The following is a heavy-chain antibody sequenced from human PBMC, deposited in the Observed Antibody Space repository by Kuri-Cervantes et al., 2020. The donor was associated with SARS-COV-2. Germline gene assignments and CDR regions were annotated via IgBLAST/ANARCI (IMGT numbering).Heavy chain of an antibody. J-gene: IGHJ4*02. Sequence: ASVKVSCKASGGTFSNYLITWVRQAPGQGLEWMGWINPNSGGTNYAQKFQGWVTMTRDTSNSTAYMELSRLRSDDTAVYYCARAGGGNAPRLFDYWGQGTLVTVSS. D-gene: IGHD4-23*01. CDR2: INPNSGGT. CDR3: ARAGGGNAPRLFDY. CDR1: GGTFSNYL. V-gene: IGHV1-2*04.